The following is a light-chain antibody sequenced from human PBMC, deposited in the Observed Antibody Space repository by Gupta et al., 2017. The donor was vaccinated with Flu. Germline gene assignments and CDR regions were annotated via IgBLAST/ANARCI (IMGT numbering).Light chain of an antibody. V-gene: IGLV1-47*01. Sequence: QSVLTQPPSASGTPGQRVTTSCSGSSSNIGSNYVYWYQQLPGTAPKLLIYRNNQRPSGVPDRFSGSKSGTSASLAISGLRSEDEADYYCAAWDDSLPNYVFGTGTKVTVL. J-gene: IGLJ1*01. CDR3: AAWDDSLPNYV. CDR1: SSNIGSNY. CDR2: RNN.